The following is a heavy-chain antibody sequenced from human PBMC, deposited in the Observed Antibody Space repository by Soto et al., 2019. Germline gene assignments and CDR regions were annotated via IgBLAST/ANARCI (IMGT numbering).Heavy chain of an antibody. V-gene: IGHV3-30-3*01. CDR2: ISYDGSNK. CDR1: GFTFSSYA. D-gene: IGHD2-21*02. Sequence: QVQLVESGGGVVQPGRSLRLSCAASGFTFSSYAMHWVRQAPGKGLEWVAVISYDGSNKYYADSVKGRFTISRDNSKNTLYLQMNSLRAEDTAVYYCARDVGFVVVTADWYFDLWGRGTLVTVSS. J-gene: IGHJ2*01. CDR3: ARDVGFVVVTADWYFDL.